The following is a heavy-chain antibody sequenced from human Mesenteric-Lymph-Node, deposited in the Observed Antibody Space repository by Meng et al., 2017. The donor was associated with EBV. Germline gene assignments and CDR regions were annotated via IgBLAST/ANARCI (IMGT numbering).Heavy chain of an antibody. Sequence: QVQLQESGPGLVKPSHTLSLPCALSGGSISSGGYYWTWIRQPPGKGLEWIGYMYSSGSTYYNPSLESRFAMSLDTYKNQFSLRLTSVTAADTALYYCARGAYEGSGSKFADWGQGTLVTVSS. J-gene: IGHJ4*02. CDR3: ARGAYEGSGSKFAD. CDR1: GGSISSGGYY. V-gene: IGHV4-30-4*01. D-gene: IGHD3-10*01. CDR2: MYSSGST.